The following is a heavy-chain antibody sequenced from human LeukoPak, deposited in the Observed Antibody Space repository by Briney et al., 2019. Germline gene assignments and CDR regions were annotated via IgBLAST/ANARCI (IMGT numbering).Heavy chain of an antibody. CDR2: ISYDGSNK. V-gene: IGHV3-30*14. D-gene: IGHD4-17*01. J-gene: IGHJ4*02. CDR3: ARDLNDYGDYG. Sequence: GGSLRLSCAASGFTFSSYAMHWVRQAPGKGLEWVAVISYDGSNKYYADSVKGRFTISRDNSKNTLYLQMNSLRAEDTAVYYCARDLNDYGDYGWGQGTLVTVSS. CDR1: GFTFSSYA.